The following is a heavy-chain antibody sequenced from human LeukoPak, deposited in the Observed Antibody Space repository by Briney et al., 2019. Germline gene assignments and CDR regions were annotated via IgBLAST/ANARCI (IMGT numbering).Heavy chain of an antibody. V-gene: IGHV3-49*04. J-gene: IGHJ6*04. CDR1: GFTFGDCA. CDR2: IRSKAYGGTT. D-gene: IGHD1-26*01. CDR3: EALFVPVGAYYYGMDV. Sequence: GRSLRLSCTASGFTFGDCAMSWVRQAPGMGLEWVGFIRSKAYGGTTEYAASVKGRFTISRDDSKSIAYLQMNSLKTEDTAVYYCEALFVPVGAYYYGMDVWGKGTTVTVSS.